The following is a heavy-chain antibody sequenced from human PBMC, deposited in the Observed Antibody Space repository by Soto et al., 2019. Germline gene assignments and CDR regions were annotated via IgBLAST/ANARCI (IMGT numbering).Heavy chain of an antibody. CDR3: ARGRYCLTGRCFPNWFDS. CDR1: GDSISSLDYF. Sequence: PSENLSLTCSVSGDSISSLDYFWAWIRQPPGQALEYIGYIYKSATTYYNPSFESRVAISVDTSKSQFSLNVTSVTAADTAVYFCARGRYCLTGRCFPNWFDSWGQGALVTVSS. CDR2: IYKSATT. J-gene: IGHJ5*01. V-gene: IGHV4-30-4*01. D-gene: IGHD7-27*01.